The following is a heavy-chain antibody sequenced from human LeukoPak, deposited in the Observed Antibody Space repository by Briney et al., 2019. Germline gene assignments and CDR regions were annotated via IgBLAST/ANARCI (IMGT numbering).Heavy chain of an antibody. CDR3: TRDAHRNNWYFDI. Sequence: SETLSLTCKVSGDSMTSHSWNWLRQSPGKSLEWIGYVFYSGVTDYNPSLKSRVTISIDTSKLQFSLRLTSVTVADTAVYYCTRDAHRNNWYFDIWGRGTLVTVS. V-gene: IGHV4-59*11. D-gene: IGHD2-21*01. J-gene: IGHJ2*01. CDR2: VFYSGVT. CDR1: GDSMTSHS.